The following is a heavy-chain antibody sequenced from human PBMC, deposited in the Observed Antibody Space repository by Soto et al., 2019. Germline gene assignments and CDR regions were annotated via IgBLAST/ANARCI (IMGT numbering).Heavy chain of an antibody. V-gene: IGHV3-21*01. CDR3: ARGGGTDGMDV. J-gene: IGHJ6*02. Sequence: EVQLVESGGGLVKPGGSLRLSCAASGFTFSSYSMNWVRQAPGKGLEWVSSISSSSSYIYYADSVKGRFTITRDNAKNSLYLQMNSLRAEDTAVYYCARGGGTDGMDVWGQGTTVTVSS. CDR2: ISSSSSYI. CDR1: GFTFSSYS.